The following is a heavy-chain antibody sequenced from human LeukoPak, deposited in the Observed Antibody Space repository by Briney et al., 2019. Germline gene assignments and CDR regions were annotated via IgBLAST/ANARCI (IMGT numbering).Heavy chain of an antibody. CDR3: ARVAGWHWFDP. D-gene: IGHD6-19*01. V-gene: IGHV3-23*01. CDR1: GFTFSSYD. CDR2: IRPSGDNT. J-gene: IGHJ5*02. Sequence: QSGGSLRLSCAASGFTFSSYDMAWDRQAAGRGLKWVSSIRPSGDNTYYGDSVKGRFTISRDNSKNTVYLQMNNMRVDDTAVYYCARVAGWHWFDPWGQGTLVTVSS.